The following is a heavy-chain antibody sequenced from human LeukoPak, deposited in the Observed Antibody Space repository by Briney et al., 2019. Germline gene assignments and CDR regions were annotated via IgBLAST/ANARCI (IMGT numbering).Heavy chain of an antibody. CDR1: GFTFNNYA. CDR2: ISGNGDST. V-gene: IGHV3-23*01. D-gene: IGHD3-16*01. Sequence: PGGSLRLSCAASGFTFNNYAVHWVRQAPGKGLEWVSGISGNGDSTKYADSVKGRFTISRDNSKKTLYVRMNSLRAEDTAVYYCARELGVFEEGYWGQGTLVTVSS. J-gene: IGHJ4*02. CDR3: ARELGVFEEGY.